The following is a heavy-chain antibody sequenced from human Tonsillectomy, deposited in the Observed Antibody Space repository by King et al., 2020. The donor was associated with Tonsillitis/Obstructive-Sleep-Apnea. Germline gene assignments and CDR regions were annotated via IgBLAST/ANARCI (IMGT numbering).Heavy chain of an antibody. CDR3: AKDNYGDFVGIGYFDY. J-gene: IGHJ4*02. D-gene: IGHD4-17*01. CDR1: GFTFSSYA. Sequence: VQLVESGGGLVQPGGSLRLSCAASGFTFSSYAMSWVRQAPGKGLEWVSFITYSGTSTYYADSVKGRFTISRDNSKNTLYLQVNSLRAEDTAVYYCAKDNYGDFVGIGYFDYWGQGTLVTVSS. CDR2: ITYSGTST. V-gene: IGHV3-23*04.